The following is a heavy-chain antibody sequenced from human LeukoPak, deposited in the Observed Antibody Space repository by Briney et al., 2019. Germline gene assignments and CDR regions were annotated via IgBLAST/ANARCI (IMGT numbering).Heavy chain of an antibody. CDR3: ARASSTRLNWFDP. Sequence: ASVKVSCKASGYTLTGYYMHWVRQAPGQGLEWMGWINPNSGGTNYAQKFQGRVTMTRDTSISTAYMELSRLRSDDTAVYYCARASSTRLNWFDPWGQGTLVTVSS. V-gene: IGHV1-2*02. J-gene: IGHJ5*02. CDR1: GYTLTGYY. CDR2: INPNSGGT. D-gene: IGHD2-2*01.